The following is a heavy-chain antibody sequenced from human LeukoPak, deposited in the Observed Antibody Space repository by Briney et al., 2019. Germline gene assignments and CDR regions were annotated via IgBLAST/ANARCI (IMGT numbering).Heavy chain of an antibody. V-gene: IGHV3-64*01. CDR1: GYTFSSYA. D-gene: IGHD3-22*01. Sequence: PGGSLRLSCAAPGYTFSSYAMHWVRQAPGKGLEYVSAISSNGGSTYYANSVKGRFTISRDNSKNTLYLQMGSLRAEDMAVYYCAREDYDSSGLYFQHWGQGTLVTVSS. CDR2: ISSNGGST. CDR3: AREDYDSSGLYFQH. J-gene: IGHJ1*01.